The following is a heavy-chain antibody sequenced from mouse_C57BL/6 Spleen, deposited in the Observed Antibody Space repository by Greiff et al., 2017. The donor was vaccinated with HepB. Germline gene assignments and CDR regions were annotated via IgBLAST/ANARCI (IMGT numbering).Heavy chain of an antibody. CDR3: ARRDYGSNYAMDY. Sequence: LVESGGGLVKPGGSLQLSCAASGFTFSDYGMHWVRQAPEKGLEWVAYISSGSSTIYYADTVKGRFTISRDNAKNTLFLQMTSLRSEDTAMYYCARRDYGSNYAMDYWGQGTSVTVSS. V-gene: IGHV5-17*01. D-gene: IGHD1-1*01. CDR1: GFTFSDYG. J-gene: IGHJ4*01. CDR2: ISSGSSTI.